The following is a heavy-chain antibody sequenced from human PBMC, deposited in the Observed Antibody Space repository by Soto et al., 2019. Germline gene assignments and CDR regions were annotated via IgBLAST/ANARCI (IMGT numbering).Heavy chain of an antibody. J-gene: IGHJ6*02. D-gene: IGHD6-13*01. Sequence: QVQLVQSGAEVKKPGASVKVSCKASGYTFTSYGISWVRQAPGQGLEWMGWISAYNGNTNYAQKLQGRVTMTTDTSASTDYMALMSLRSDDTAVYYCARDAGSWDLYYYYYDGMDVWGQGTTVTV. CDR3: ARDAGSWDLYYYYYDGMDV. V-gene: IGHV1-18*04. CDR1: GYTFTSYG. CDR2: ISAYNGNT.